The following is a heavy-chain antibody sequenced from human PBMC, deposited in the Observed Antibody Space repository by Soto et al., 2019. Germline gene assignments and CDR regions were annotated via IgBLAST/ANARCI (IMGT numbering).Heavy chain of an antibody. V-gene: IGHV6-1*01. J-gene: IGHJ6*02. CDR3: ARAPGYDHYHYYGMDV. CDR1: GDSVSSNSAA. Sequence: QVQLQQSGPGLVKPSQTLSLTCAISGDSVSSNSAAWNWIRQSPSRGLEWLGRTYYRSKWYNDYEQSVNSRITINPDTSRNQFSLQMNSVTPEDTAVYYCARAPGYDHYHYYGMDVWGQGTTVTVSS. CDR2: TYYRSKWYN. D-gene: IGHD3-3*01.